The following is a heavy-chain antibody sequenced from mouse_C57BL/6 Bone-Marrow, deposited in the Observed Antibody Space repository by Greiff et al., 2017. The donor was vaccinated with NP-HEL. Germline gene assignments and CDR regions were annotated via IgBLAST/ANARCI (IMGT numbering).Heavy chain of an antibody. J-gene: IGHJ4*01. CDR3: ARLCDGYYVSAMDY. CDR2: ISDGGSYT. V-gene: IGHV5-4*03. Sequence: EVMLVESGGGLVKPGGSLKLSCAASGFTFSSYAMSWVRQTPEKRLEWVATISDGGSYTYYPDNVKGRFTISRDNAKNNLYLQMSHLKSENTAMYYGARLCDGYYVSAMDYWGQGTSVTVSS. D-gene: IGHD2-3*01. CDR1: GFTFSSYA.